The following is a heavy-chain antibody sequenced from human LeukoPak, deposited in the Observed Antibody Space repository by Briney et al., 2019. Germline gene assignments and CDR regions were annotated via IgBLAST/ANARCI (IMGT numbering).Heavy chain of an antibody. CDR2: IYSGGST. J-gene: IGHJ4*02. CDR1: GFIFSNHA. Sequence: PGGSLRLSRAASGFIFSNHAMSWVRQAPGKGLEWVSVIYSGGSTYYADSVKGRFTISRDNSKNTLYLQMNSLRAEDTAVYYCARGLFFFDYWGQGTLVTVSS. D-gene: IGHD2-21*01. V-gene: IGHV3-53*01. CDR3: ARGLFFFDY.